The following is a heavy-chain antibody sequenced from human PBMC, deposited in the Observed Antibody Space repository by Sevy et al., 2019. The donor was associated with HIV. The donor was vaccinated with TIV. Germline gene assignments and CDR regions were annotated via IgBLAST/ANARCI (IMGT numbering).Heavy chain of an antibody. CDR1: GYTFTPYG. Sequence: ASLKVSCKASGYTFTPYGISWVRQAPGQGLEWMGWINPYNGNTNYVQKFQGRVTMTTDTSTSTAYIELRSLRSDDTAVYYCARNGGAAADTGDYFDYWGQGTLVTVSS. D-gene: IGHD6-13*01. CDR3: ARNGGAAADTGDYFDY. J-gene: IGHJ4*02. V-gene: IGHV1-18*04. CDR2: INPYNGNT.